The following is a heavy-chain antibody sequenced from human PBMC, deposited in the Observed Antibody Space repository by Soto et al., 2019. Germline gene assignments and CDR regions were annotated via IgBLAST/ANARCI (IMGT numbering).Heavy chain of an antibody. D-gene: IGHD3-22*01. CDR1: GFTFSSYG. V-gene: IGHV3-30*18. Sequence: GGSLRLSCAASGFTFSSYGMHWVRQAPGKGLEWVAVISYDGSNKYYADSVKGRFTISRDNSKNTLYLQMNSLRAEDTAVYYCAKLWGTSTYDSSGYPIDYRGQGTLVTVSS. CDR3: AKLWGTSTYDSSGYPIDY. CDR2: ISYDGSNK. J-gene: IGHJ4*02.